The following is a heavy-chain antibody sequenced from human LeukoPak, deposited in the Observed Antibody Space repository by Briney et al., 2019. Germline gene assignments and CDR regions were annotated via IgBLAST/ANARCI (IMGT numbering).Heavy chain of an antibody. CDR1: GFTFSNYA. CDR2: IGGSGGDI. D-gene: IGHD6-19*01. CDR3: ASAFTVAGRGGFDY. Sequence: GGSLRLSCAASGFTFSNYAMSWVRQAPGKGLEWVSAIGGSGGDIYYADSVKGRFTISRDNSKNTLYLRMNSLRAEDTAVYYCASAFTVAGRGGFDYWGQGTLVTVSS. J-gene: IGHJ4*02. V-gene: IGHV3-23*01.